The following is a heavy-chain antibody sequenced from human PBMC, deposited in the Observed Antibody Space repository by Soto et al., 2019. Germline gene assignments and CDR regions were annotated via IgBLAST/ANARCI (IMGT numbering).Heavy chain of an antibody. D-gene: IGHD4-17*01. V-gene: IGHV3-30*03. CDR2: ISYDGSNK. Sequence: RLSCAASGFTFSSYGMHWVRQAPGKGLEWVAVISYDGSNKYYADSVKGRFTISRDNSKNTLYLQMNSLRAEDTAVYYCVSTRDYGDSPYYYYYGMDVWGQGTTVTVSS. J-gene: IGHJ6*02. CDR1: GFTFSSYG. CDR3: VSTRDYGDSPYYYYYGMDV.